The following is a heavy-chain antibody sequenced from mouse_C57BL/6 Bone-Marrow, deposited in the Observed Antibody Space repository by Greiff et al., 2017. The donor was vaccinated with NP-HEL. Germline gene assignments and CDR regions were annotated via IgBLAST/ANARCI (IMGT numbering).Heavy chain of an antibody. Sequence: VQLQQSGAELVRPGASVKLSCTASGFNIKDDYMHWVKQRPEQGLEWIGWIDPENGDTEYAPKFQGKATITADTSSNTAYLQLSSLTSEDTAVYYCMGSSTFDVWGTGTTVTVSS. CDR1: GFNIKDDY. D-gene: IGHD5-1*01. J-gene: IGHJ1*03. CDR2: IDPENGDT. CDR3: MGSSTFDV. V-gene: IGHV14-4*01.